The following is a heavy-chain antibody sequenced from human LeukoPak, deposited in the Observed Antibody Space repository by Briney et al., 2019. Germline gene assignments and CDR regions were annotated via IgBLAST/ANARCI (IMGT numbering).Heavy chain of an antibody. V-gene: IGHV3-11*01. CDR1: GFTFSDYY. D-gene: IGHD3-10*01. CDR2: ISRSGSFI. CDR3: AREGPMLRGVIGGKIDY. J-gene: IGHJ4*02. Sequence: PGGSLRLSCAASGFTFSDYYMSWLRQAPGKGLEGVSYISRSGSFISYTDSVKGRFTISRDNAKNSLYLQMNSLRADDTAVYYCAREGPMLRGVIGGKIDYWGQGTVVTVSS.